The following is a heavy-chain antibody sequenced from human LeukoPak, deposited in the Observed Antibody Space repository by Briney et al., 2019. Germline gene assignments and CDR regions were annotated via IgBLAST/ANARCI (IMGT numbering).Heavy chain of an antibody. Sequence: GGSLRLSCAASGFTFNNYAVTWVRQAPGKGLEWVSTIIGSGGNTDYADSVKGRFTISRDNSKDTLFLQMVSLRVEDTAVYYCATFCSGGDCYSFAPWGQGTLVTVSS. V-gene: IGHV3-23*01. CDR1: GFTFNNYA. D-gene: IGHD2-15*01. J-gene: IGHJ5*02. CDR2: IIGSGGNT. CDR3: ATFCSGGDCYSFAP.